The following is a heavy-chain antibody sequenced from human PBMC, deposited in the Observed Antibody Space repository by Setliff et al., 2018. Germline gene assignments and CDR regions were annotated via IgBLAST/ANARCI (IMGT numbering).Heavy chain of an antibody. J-gene: IGHJ3*02. V-gene: IGHV1-3*01. D-gene: IGHD1-26*01. Sequence: ASVKVSCKASGYIFTSNAIHWVRQAPGQRLEWMGWISAAGGDAKYSQKFQDRVTITRDTSATTAYIGLSSLRSEDTAVYYCARARGSGARAFGIWGQGTMVTVSS. CDR1: GYIFTSNA. CDR2: ISAAGGDA. CDR3: ARARGSGARAFGI.